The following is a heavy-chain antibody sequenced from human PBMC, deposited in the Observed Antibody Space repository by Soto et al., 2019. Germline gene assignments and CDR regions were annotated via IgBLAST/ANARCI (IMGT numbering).Heavy chain of an antibody. V-gene: IGHV1-3*01. D-gene: IGHD3-22*01. CDR3: ARVDSSGVVGSDPRNWFDP. CDR1: GYTFTSYA. Sequence: GASVKVSCKASGYTFTSYAMHWVRQAPGQRLEWMGWINADNGNTNYAQKLQGRVTMTTDTSTSTAYMELRSLRSDDTAVYYCARVDSSGVVGSDPRNWFDPWGQGTLVPVSP. CDR2: INADNGNT. J-gene: IGHJ5*02.